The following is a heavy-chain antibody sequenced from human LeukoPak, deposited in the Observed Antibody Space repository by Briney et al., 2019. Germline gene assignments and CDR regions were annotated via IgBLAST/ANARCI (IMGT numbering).Heavy chain of an antibody. CDR3: ARAISGYYFAFDY. D-gene: IGHD3-22*01. Sequence: GGSLRLSFAASGFTVSSNYMSWVRQAPGKGLEWVSVIYSGGSTYYADSVKGRFTISRDNSKNTLYLQMNSLRAEDTAVYYCARAISGYYFAFDYWGQGTLVTVSS. CDR2: IYSGGST. V-gene: IGHV3-53*01. J-gene: IGHJ4*02. CDR1: GFTVSSNY.